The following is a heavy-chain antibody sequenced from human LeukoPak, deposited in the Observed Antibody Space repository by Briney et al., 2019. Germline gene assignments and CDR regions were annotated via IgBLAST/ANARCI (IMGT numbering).Heavy chain of an antibody. CDR3: ARVGYSSSWYGPAYYMDV. J-gene: IGHJ6*03. Sequence: PGGSLRLSCAASGFTFSSYWMSWVRQAPGKGLEGVANIKQDGSEKYYVDSVKGRFTISRDNAKNSLYLQMNSLRAEDTAVYYCARVGYSSSWYGPAYYMDVWGKGTTVTVSS. V-gene: IGHV3-7*01. D-gene: IGHD6-13*01. CDR1: GFTFSSYW. CDR2: IKQDGSEK.